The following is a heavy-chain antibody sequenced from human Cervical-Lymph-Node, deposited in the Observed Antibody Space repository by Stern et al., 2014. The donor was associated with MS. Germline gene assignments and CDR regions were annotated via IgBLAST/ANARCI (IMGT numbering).Heavy chain of an antibody. D-gene: IGHD3-10*01. CDR2: IQSKTDGGTT. Sequence: EVQLLESGGGLVKPGGSLRLSCAASGFTFSNAWMSWVRQAPGKGLEWVGRIQSKTDGGTTDYAAPVKGRFTISRDDSKNTLYLQMNSLKTEDTAVYYCTTDLHYGSGSYGDYWGQGTLVTVSS. V-gene: IGHV3-15*01. J-gene: IGHJ4*02. CDR1: GFTFSNAW. CDR3: TTDLHYGSGSYGDY.